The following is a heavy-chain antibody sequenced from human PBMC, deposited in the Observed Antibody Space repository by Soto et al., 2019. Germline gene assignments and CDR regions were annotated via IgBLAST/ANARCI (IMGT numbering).Heavy chain of an antibody. CDR2: IDPSDSYT. CDR3: AIRWVRGVESPAYYYYGMDV. D-gene: IGHD3-10*01. Sequence: GESLKISCKSSGYSFTSYWISWVRQMPGKGLEWMGRIDPSDSYTNYSPSFQGHVTIAAVKTISTAYLQWSSLKASDTAMDYCAIRWVRGVESPAYYYYGMDVWGQGTTVTVSS. V-gene: IGHV5-10-1*01. CDR1: GYSFTSYW. J-gene: IGHJ6*02.